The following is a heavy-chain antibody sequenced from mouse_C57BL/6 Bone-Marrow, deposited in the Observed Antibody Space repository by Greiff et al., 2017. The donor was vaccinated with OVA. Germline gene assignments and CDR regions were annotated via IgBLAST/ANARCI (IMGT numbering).Heavy chain of an antibody. D-gene: IGHD1-1*01. V-gene: IGHV1-19*01. CDR3: ARGGFLLLRYFDY. J-gene: IGHJ2*01. CDR1: GYTFTDYY. Sequence: EVKLMESGPVLVKPGASVKMSCKASGYTFTDYYMNWVKQSHGKSLEWIGVINPYNGGTSYNQKFKGKATLTVDKSSSTAYMELNSLTSEDSAVYYCARGGFLLLRYFDYWGQGTTLTVSS. CDR2: INPYNGGT.